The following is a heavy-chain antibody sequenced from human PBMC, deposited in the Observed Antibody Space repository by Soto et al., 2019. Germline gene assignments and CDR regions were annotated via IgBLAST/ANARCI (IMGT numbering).Heavy chain of an antibody. CDR1: GFTVSSNY. CDR2: IYSGGST. V-gene: IGHV3-53*01. CDR3: ARDREHYGMAV. Sequence: PGGSLRLSCAASGFTVSSNYMSWVRQAPGKGLEWVSVIYSGGSTYYADSVKGRFTISRDNSKNTLYLQMNSLRAEDTAVYYCARDREHYGMAVCGQGTTVTVSS. J-gene: IGHJ6*02.